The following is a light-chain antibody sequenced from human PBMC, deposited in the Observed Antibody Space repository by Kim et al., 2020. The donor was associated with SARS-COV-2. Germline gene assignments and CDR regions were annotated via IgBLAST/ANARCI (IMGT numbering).Light chain of an antibody. J-gene: IGLJ2*01. V-gene: IGLV2-14*04. CDR1: NSDIGTYDY. CDR2: DVT. CDR3: SSHTSSSTRVV. Sequence: SITISCTGTNSDIGTYDYVSWYQQHPGKAPQLMIYDVTKRPSGVSNRFSGSKSGNTASLTISGLQAEDEADYYCSSHTSSSTRVVFGGGTQLTVL.